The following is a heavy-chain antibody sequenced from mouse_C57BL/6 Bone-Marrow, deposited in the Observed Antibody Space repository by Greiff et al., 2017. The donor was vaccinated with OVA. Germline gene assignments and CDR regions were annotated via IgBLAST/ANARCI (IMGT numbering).Heavy chain of an antibody. D-gene: IGHD1-1*01. Sequence: EVKLQESGGGLVQPGGSMKLSCVASGFTFSNYWMNWVRQSPEKGLEWVAQIRLKSDNYATHYAESVKGRFTISRDDSKSSVYLQMNNLRAEDTGIYYCTGGYGSRPWFAYWGQGTTLTVSS. CDR1: GFTFSNYW. CDR2: IRLKSDNYAT. V-gene: IGHV6-3*01. CDR3: TGGYGSRPWFAY. J-gene: IGHJ2*01.